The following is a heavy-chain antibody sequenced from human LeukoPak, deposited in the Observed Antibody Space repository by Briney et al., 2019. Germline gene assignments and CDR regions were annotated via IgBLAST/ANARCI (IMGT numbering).Heavy chain of an antibody. D-gene: IGHD2-2*01. V-gene: IGHV3-30-3*01. CDR3: AREGCSSTSCYPYYYYYYGMDV. J-gene: IGHJ6*02. Sequence: PGGSLRLSCAASGFTFSSYAMHWVRQAPGKGLEWVAVISYDGSNKYYADSVKGRFTISRDNSKNTLYLQMNSLRAEDTAVYYCAREGCSSTSCYPYYYYYYGMDVWGQGTTVTVFS. CDR2: ISYDGSNK. CDR1: GFTFSSYA.